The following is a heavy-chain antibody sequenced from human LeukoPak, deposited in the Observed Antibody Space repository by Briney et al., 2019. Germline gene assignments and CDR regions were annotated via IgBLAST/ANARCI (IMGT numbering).Heavy chain of an antibody. V-gene: IGHV1-69*04. CDR3: ARTHDHGGNSGGYFDY. CDR2: IIPIFGIA. D-gene: IGHD4-23*01. Sequence: SVKVSCKASGGTFSSYAISWVRQAPGQGLEWMGRIIPIFGIANYAQKFQGRVTITADKSTSTAYMELSSLRSEDTAVYYCARTHDHGGNSGGYFDYWGQGTLVTVSS. CDR1: GGTFSSYA. J-gene: IGHJ4*02.